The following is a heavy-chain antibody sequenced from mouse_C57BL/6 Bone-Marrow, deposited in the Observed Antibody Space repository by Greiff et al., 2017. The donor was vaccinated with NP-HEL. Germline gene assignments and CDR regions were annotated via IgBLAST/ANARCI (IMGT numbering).Heavy chain of an antibody. CDR2: ISYSGST. D-gene: IGHD2-2*01. CDR1: GYSITSDY. V-gene: IGHV3-8*01. CDR3: ARSPVWLRRNYYAMDY. J-gene: IGHJ4*01. Sequence: EVKLMESGPGLAKPSQTLSLTCSVTGYSITSDYWNWIRKFPGNKLEYMGYISYSGSTYYNPSLKSRISITRDTSKNQYYLQLNSVTTEDTATYYCARSPVWLRRNYYAMDYWGRGTSVTVSS.